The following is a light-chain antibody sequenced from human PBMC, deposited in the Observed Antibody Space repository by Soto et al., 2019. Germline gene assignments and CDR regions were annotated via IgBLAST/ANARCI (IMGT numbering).Light chain of an antibody. Sequence: EIVMTQSPTTLSVSPGERATLSCRAIQSVSYYLAWYQQKPGQAPRVLIYGASRRDTGIPDRFSGSGSGTDFTLTISRPEPEDFGVYYCQQYGSSPVTFGRGTKVDIK. V-gene: IGKV3-20*01. J-gene: IGKJ1*01. CDR1: QSVSYY. CDR3: QQYGSSPVT. CDR2: GAS.